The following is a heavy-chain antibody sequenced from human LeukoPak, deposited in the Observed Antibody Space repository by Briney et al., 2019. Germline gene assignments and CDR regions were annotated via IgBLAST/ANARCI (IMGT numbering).Heavy chain of an antibody. CDR3: VRGSSGTVVRGVSWAWFDP. CDR1: GFTLSTYW. D-gene: IGHD3-10*01. V-gene: IGHV3-7*05. CDR2: IKPDGSGE. J-gene: IGHJ5*02. Sequence: PGGSLRLSCVASGFTLSTYWMTWVRQAPGKGLEWVANIKPDGSGEYFVDSVRGRFTITRDNVKNSLYLQMNSLRAEDTAVYYCVRGSSGTVVRGVSWAWFDPWGQGTLVTVSS.